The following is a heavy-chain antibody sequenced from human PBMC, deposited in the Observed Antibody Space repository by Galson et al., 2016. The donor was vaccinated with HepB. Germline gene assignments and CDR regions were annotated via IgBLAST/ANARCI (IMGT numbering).Heavy chain of an antibody. Sequence: SLRLSCAASGFTFSSYGMHWVRQAPGKGLEWVAVIWYDGSNKYYADPVKGRFTISRDNSKNTLYLQMNSLRAEDTAVYYCARGSNYFDYYYYGMDVWGQGTTVTVSS. CDR2: IWYDGSNK. CDR1: GFTFSSYG. V-gene: IGHV3-33*01. J-gene: IGHJ6*02. D-gene: IGHD4-11*01. CDR3: ARGSNYFDYYYYGMDV.